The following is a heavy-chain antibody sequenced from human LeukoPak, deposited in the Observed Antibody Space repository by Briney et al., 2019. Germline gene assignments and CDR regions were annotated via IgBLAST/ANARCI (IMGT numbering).Heavy chain of an antibody. CDR3: ARDLVAVAGRDY. J-gene: IGHJ4*02. V-gene: IGHV3-11*01. Sequence: KTGGPLRLSCAASGFTFSDYYMSWIRQAPGKGLEWVSYISSSGSTIYYADSVKGRFTISRDNAKNSLYLQMNSLRAEDTAVYYCARDLVAVAGRDYWGQGTLVTVSS. CDR2: ISSSGSTI. D-gene: IGHD6-19*01. CDR1: GFTFSDYY.